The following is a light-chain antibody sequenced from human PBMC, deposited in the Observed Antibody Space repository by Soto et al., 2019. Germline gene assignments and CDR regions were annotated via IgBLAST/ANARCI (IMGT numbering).Light chain of an antibody. J-gene: IGLJ1*01. CDR2: SNI. CDR3: ALWDDNLHRYV. CDR1: SSNFGSNN. Sequence: QSALTQPPSASGTPGQTVTISCSGSSSNFGSNNVNWYQHLPGTAPKLLIYSNIKRPSGVPDRFSGSNSGTSASLAISGLQSEDEADYYCALWDDNLHRYVFGTGTKLTVL. V-gene: IGLV1-44*01.